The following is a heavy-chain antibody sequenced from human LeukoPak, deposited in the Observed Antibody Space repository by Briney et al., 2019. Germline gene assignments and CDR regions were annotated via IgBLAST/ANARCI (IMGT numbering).Heavy chain of an antibody. J-gene: IGHJ4*02. CDR3: ARGRSSSSSDDY. D-gene: IGHD6-6*01. Sequence: AQTLSLTCTVSGVSISSGGYYWVWLRQPPGKGLVWVGYIDHSGSTYYNSALESRATISVDRDKNKFSLKLRFVTAADTAVYYCARGRSSSSSDDYWGQGTLVTVSS. CDR1: GVSISSGGYY. V-gene: IGHV4-30-2*01. CDR2: IDHSGST.